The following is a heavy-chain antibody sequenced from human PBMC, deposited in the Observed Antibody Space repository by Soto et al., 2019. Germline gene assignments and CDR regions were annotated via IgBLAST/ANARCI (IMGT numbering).Heavy chain of an antibody. V-gene: IGHV3-33*01. CDR2: IWYDGSNK. CDR1: GFTLSSYG. CDR3: ARDENRRAAAGYYFDY. Sequence: VQLVESGGGVVQPGRSLRLSCAASGFTLSSYGMHWVRQAPGKGLEWVAVIWYDGSNKYYADSVKGRFTISRDNSKNTLYLQMNSLRAEDTAVYYCARDENRRAAAGYYFDYWGQGTLVTVSS. J-gene: IGHJ4*02. D-gene: IGHD6-13*01.